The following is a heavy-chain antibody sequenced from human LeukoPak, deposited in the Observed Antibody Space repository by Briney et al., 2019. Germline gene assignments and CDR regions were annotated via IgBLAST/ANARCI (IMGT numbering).Heavy chain of an antibody. D-gene: IGHD5-18*01. CDR2: ITGSSTYI. V-gene: IGHV3-21*04. CDR1: GFTFSRYA. Sequence: PGGSLRLSCAASGFTFSRYAMSWVRQAPGKGLEWVSSITGSSTYIYYADSVKGRFIISRDNARNSLYLQINSLRAEDTAVYYCAKDGRRRERSPFAYSYAPRSYYFDYWGQGTLVTVSS. CDR3: AKDGRRRERSPFAYSYAPRSYYFDY. J-gene: IGHJ4*02.